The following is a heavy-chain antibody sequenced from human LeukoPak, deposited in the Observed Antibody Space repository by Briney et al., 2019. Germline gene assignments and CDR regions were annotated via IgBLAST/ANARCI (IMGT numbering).Heavy chain of an antibody. V-gene: IGHV4-39*01. CDR1: GGSISSSSYY. CDR2: IYYSGST. Sequence: KPSETLSLTCTVSGGSISSSSYYWGWIRQPPGKGLEWIGSIYYSGSTYYNPSLESRVTISVDTSKNQFSLKLSSVTAADTAVYYCARHRGYSYGPGEFDYWGQGTLVTVSS. D-gene: IGHD5-18*01. CDR3: ARHRGYSYGPGEFDY. J-gene: IGHJ4*02.